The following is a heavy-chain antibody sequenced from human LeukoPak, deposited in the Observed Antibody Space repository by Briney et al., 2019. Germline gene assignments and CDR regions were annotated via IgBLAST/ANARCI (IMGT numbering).Heavy chain of an antibody. CDR2: ISGSGGST. CDR3: AKDRISEWFGEFFYY. V-gene: IGHV3-23*01. J-gene: IGHJ4*02. CDR1: GFTFSSYA. D-gene: IGHD3-10*01. Sequence: GGSLRLSCAASGFTFSSYAMSRVRQAPGKGLEWVSAISGSGGSTYYADSVKGRFTISRDNSKNTLYLQMNSLRAEDTAVYYCAKDRISEWFGEFFYYWGQGTLVTVSS.